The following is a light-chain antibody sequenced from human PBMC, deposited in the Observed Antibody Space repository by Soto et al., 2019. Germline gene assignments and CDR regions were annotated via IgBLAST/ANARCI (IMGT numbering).Light chain of an antibody. CDR1: SSDVGGYNY. V-gene: IGLV2-14*01. Sequence: QSALTQPASVSGSPGQSITISCTGTSSDVGGYNYVSWYQQHPGKAPELMIYEVSNRPSGVSNRFSGSKSGNTASLTISGLQAEDEADYYCTSYTGSITLVFGAGTKLTVL. J-gene: IGLJ1*01. CDR2: EVS. CDR3: TSYTGSITLV.